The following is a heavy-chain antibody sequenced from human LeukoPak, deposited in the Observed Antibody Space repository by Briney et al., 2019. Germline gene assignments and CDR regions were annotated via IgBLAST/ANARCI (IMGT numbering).Heavy chain of an antibody. Sequence: GGSLRLSCAASGFTFRSYAMHWVRQAPGKGLEWVAVISFDGTNKYYADSVKGRFTISRDNSKNTLDLQMNSLTTEDTAVYYCARPPSIFGVVTTDYWGQGSPVIASS. V-gene: IGHV3-30*03. CDR1: GFTFRSYA. D-gene: IGHD3-3*01. CDR3: ARPPSIFGVVTTDY. CDR2: ISFDGTNK. J-gene: IGHJ4*02.